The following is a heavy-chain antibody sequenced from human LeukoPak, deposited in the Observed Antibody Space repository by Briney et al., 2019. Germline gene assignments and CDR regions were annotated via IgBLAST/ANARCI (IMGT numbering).Heavy chain of an antibody. V-gene: IGHV3-30*18. CDR2: ISYDGGNK. Sequence: GGSLRLSCAASGFTFSSYGMHWVRQAPGKGLEWVAVISYDGGNKYYADSVKGRFTISRDNSKDTLYLQMNSPRAEDTAVYYCAKDLSPGMDGMDVWGQGTTVTVSS. J-gene: IGHJ6*02. CDR3: AKDLSPGMDGMDV. CDR1: GFTFSSYG. D-gene: IGHD6-13*01.